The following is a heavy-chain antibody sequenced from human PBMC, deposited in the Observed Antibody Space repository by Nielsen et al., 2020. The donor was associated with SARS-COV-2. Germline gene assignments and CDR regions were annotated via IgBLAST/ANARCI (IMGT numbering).Heavy chain of an antibody. CDR3: ARVRHGDYKPDFDY. CDR1: GFTLTYYA. CDR2: ISGSADT. V-gene: IGHV3-23*01. J-gene: IGHJ4*02. Sequence: GESLKISCAASGFTLTYYAMSWVRQAPGKGLEWVSMISGSADTYADSVKGRFTVSRDNSKNMVYLQMNTLRAEDTAVYYCARVRHGDYKPDFDYWGQGTLVTVSS. D-gene: IGHD4-17*01.